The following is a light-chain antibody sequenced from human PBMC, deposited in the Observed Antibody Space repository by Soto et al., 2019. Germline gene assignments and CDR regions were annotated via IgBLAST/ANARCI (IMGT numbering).Light chain of an antibody. CDR2: DVT. J-gene: IGLJ2*01. V-gene: IGLV2-11*01. Sequence: QSALTQPRSVSGSLGQSVTISCTGTSSDVGAYNYVSWYQQHPGKAPKLMIYDVTKRPSGVPDRFSGSKSGNTASLTISGLQAEDEADYYCCSYAGSYTYVVFGGGTKVTVL. CDR3: CSYAGSYTYVV. CDR1: SSDVGAYNY.